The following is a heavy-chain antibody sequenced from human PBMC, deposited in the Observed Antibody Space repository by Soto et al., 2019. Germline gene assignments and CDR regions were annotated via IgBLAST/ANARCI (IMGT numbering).Heavy chain of an antibody. D-gene: IGHD2-2*01. CDR2: ISSSSSYI. CDR1: GFTFSSYS. J-gene: IGHJ6*02. V-gene: IGHV3-21*01. Sequence: AGGSLRLSCAASGFTFSSYSMNWVRQAPGKGLEWVSSISSSSSYIYYADSVKGRFTISRDNAKNSLYLQMNSLRAEDTAVYYCARDLGFGYCSSTSCYRAGHYCGMDVWGQGTTVTVSS. CDR3: ARDLGFGYCSSTSCYRAGHYCGMDV.